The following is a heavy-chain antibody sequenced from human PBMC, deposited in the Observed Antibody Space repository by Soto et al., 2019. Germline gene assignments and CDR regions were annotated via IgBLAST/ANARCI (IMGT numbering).Heavy chain of an antibody. CDR3: AQVIRADSTSSNFYYYSAMDV. Sequence: QVQMVESGGGVVQPGRSLRLSCAASGFSFSAYGLHWVRQATGKGLEWLAVISNDGRNTYYADSVKGRFTISRDNSKDTLFLQMNSLRGEDTAIYYCAQVIRADSTSSNFYYYSAMDVWSHGTTVTFSS. J-gene: IGHJ6*02. CDR1: GFSFSAYG. CDR2: ISNDGRNT. D-gene: IGHD6-6*01. V-gene: IGHV3-30*18.